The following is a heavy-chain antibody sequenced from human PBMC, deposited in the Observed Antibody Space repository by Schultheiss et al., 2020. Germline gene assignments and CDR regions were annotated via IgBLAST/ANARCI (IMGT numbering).Heavy chain of an antibody. J-gene: IGHJ3*02. CDR2: IYYSGST. D-gene: IGHD5-18*01. V-gene: IGHV4-61*01. CDR1: GGSVSSGSYY. CDR3: ARDRWDSWIQLCDHDAFDI. Sequence: SQTLSLTCTVSGGSVSSGSYYWSWIRQPPGKGLEWIGYIYYSGSTNYNPSLKSRVTMSVDTSKNQFSLKLSSVTAADTAVYYCARDRWDSWIQLCDHDAFDIWGQGTMVTVSS.